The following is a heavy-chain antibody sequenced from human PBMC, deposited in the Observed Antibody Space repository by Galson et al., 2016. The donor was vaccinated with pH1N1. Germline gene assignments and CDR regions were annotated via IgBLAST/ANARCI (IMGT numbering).Heavy chain of an antibody. D-gene: IGHD3-22*01. CDR3: ARSEYYYDSSGYRHDTFGN. Sequence: CAISGDSVSSNSAAWNWIRQSPSRGLEWLGRTCYRSKWYNDYGVSVKSRITINPDTSKNQFSLQLNSVTPEDTAVYYCARSEYYYDSSGYRHDTFGNWDQGTTVTVFS. CDR1: GDSVSSNSAA. CDR2: TCYRSKWYN. V-gene: IGHV6-1*01. J-gene: IGHJ3*02.